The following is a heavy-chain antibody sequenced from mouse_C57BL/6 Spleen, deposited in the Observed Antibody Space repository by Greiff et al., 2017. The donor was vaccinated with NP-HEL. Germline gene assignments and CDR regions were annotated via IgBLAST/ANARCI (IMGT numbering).Heavy chain of an antibody. J-gene: IGHJ2*01. CDR3: ARKSTRASY. CDR2: INPSSGYT. Sequence: VQLQQSGAELVKPGASVKMSCKASGYTFTSYTMHWVKQRPGQGLEWIGYINPSSGYTKYNQKFKDKATLTADKSSSTAYMQLSSLTSEDAAVYYCARKSTRASYWGQGTKLTVAS. D-gene: IGHD3-1*01. CDR1: GYTFTSYT. V-gene: IGHV1-4*01.